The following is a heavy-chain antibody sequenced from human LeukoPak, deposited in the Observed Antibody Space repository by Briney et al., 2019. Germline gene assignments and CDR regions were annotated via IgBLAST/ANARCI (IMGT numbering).Heavy chain of an antibody. CDR3: ARHRAYYDILTGYSNWFDP. V-gene: IGHV4-39*01. J-gene: IGHJ5*02. Sequence: PSETLSLTCTVSGGSISSSSYYWGWIRQPPGKGLEWIGSIYYRESTYYKPSLKSRVTIPVDTSNNQFSLKLSSVTAADTAVYYCARHRAYYDILTGYSNWFDPWGQGTLVTVSS. CDR2: IYYREST. D-gene: IGHD3-9*01. CDR1: GGSISSSSYY.